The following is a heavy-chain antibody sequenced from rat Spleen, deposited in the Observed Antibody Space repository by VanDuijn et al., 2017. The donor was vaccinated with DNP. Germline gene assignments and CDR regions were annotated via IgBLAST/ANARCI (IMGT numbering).Heavy chain of an antibody. V-gene: IGHV5S10*01. Sequence: EVQLVESGGTLVQPGRSLKLSCAAAVFTFSDYNMAWVRQAPKKGLEWVATISYDGRSTSHRDSVTGRFTISRDNVKSILYLQMDSLRSEDTATYYCTTDFERGYWGQGVMVTVSS. CDR1: VFTFSDYN. D-gene: IGHD1-11*01. CDR3: TTDFERGY. J-gene: IGHJ2*01. CDR2: ISYDGRST.